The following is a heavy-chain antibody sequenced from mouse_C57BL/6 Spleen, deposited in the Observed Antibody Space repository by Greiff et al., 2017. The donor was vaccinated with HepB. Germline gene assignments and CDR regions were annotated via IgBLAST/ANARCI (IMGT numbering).Heavy chain of an antibody. CDR1: GYTFTDYY. Sequence: QVQLQQSGAELVRPGASVKLSCKASGYTFTDYYINWVKQRPGQGLEWIARIYPGSGNTYYNEKFKGKATLTAEKSSSTAYMQLSSLTSEDSAVYFCARGGYYGSPAWFAYWGQGTLVTVSA. J-gene: IGHJ3*01. CDR2: IYPGSGNT. D-gene: IGHD1-1*01. V-gene: IGHV1-76*01. CDR3: ARGGYYGSPAWFAY.